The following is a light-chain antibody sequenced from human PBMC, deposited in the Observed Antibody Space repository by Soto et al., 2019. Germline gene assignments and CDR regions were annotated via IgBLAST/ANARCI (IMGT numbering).Light chain of an antibody. CDR3: QQYNNWPYT. J-gene: IGKJ2*01. CDR1: QSVGSN. Sequence: IVMTQSPATLSVSPGERATLSCRASQSVGSNLAGYQQKLGQAPRLLIYGASTRATGIPARFSGSGSGTEFTLTISSLQSEDFAVYYCQQYNNWPYTFAQGTKLEIK. V-gene: IGKV3-15*01. CDR2: GAS.